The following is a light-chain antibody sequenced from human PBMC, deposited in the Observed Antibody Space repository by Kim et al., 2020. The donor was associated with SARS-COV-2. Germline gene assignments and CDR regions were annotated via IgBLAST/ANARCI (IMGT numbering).Light chain of an antibody. CDR2: EAA. CDR1: QSVTTY. Sequence: LSPAESATLSCRASQSVTTYLAWYQQKPGQAPRLLIYEAANRATGIPARISGSGSGTDFTLTISSLEPEDFAVYYCQQRSNWPPTFGQGTKVDIK. V-gene: IGKV3-11*01. J-gene: IGKJ1*01. CDR3: QQRSNWPPT.